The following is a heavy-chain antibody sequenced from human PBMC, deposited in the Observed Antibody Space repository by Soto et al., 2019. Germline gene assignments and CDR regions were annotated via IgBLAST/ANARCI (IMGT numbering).Heavy chain of an antibody. J-gene: IGHJ6*02. D-gene: IGHD6-13*01. CDR2: INSDGSST. CDR1: GFTFSSYW. CDR3: AREYAAQSSSWYYCMDG. V-gene: IGHV3-74*01. Sequence: GGSLRLSCAASGFTFSSYWMHWVRQAPGKGLVWVSRINSDGSSTSYADSVKGRVTISRDNAKNTLYLQMNSLRAEDTAVDYCAREYAAQSSSWYYCMDGWGQGTTVTVSS.